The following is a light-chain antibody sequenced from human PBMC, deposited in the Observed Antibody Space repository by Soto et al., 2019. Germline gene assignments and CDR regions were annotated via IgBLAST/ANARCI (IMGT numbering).Light chain of an antibody. CDR3: QSYDTSLSAHV. Sequence: QAVVTQPPSVSGAPGQRVTISCTGSSSNIGAGYDVHWYQQLPGTAPKLLIYGSSYRPSGVPDRFSGSKSGTSASLAITGLQAEDEADYYCQSYDTSLSAHVFGTGTKLTVL. CDR1: SSNIGAGYD. J-gene: IGLJ1*01. CDR2: GSS. V-gene: IGLV1-40*01.